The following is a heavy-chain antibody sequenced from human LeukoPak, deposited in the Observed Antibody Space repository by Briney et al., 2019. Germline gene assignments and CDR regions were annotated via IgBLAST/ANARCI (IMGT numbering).Heavy chain of an antibody. D-gene: IGHD6-19*01. V-gene: IGHV4-59*08. CDR1: GASTRTYY. CDR3: AQTTGWPGFDY. CDR2: IYNGGST. Sequence: PSETLSLTCIVSGASTRTYYWSWIRQPPGKGLEWIGYIYNGGSTKYNPSLKSRVTISVDTSKNQFSLKVTSLTAADTAMYYCAQTTGWPGFDYWGQGALVTVSS. J-gene: IGHJ4*02.